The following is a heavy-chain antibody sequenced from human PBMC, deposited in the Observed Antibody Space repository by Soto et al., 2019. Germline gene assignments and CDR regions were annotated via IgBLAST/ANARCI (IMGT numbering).Heavy chain of an antibody. CDR1: GFTFSTYP. D-gene: IGHD1-26*01. CDR2: ISGSGGNT. CDR3: AKVPLKYSGSYFDY. J-gene: IGHJ4*02. V-gene: IGHV3-23*01. Sequence: EVQVLDSGGGLVQPGGSLRLSCAASGFTFSTYPMSWVRQAPGKGLEWVSIISGSGGNTDYADSVKGRFTMSRDNSKNTVYLQMNSLRAEDTAVYSCAKVPLKYSGSYFDYWGQGTLVTVSS.